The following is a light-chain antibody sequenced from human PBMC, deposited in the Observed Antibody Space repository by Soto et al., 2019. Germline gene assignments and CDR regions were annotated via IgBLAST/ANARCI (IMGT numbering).Light chain of an antibody. CDR3: QQSYSTPWT. J-gene: IGKJ4*01. Sequence: DIQMTQSPSSLSASVGDRVTITCRASQSITSYLNWYQQKPGRAPKLLIYAASTLQSGVPSRFSGGGSGTEFTLTISSLQPEDFATYSCQQSYSTPWTVGGGTKVDIK. CDR2: AAS. V-gene: IGKV1-39*01. CDR1: QSITSY.